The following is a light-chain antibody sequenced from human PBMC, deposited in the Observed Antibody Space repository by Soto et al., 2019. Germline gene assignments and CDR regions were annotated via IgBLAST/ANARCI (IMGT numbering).Light chain of an antibody. J-gene: IGKJ4*01. CDR1: HSVNSN. V-gene: IGKV3-15*01. Sequence: EIVMTQSPATLSVSPGERATLSCRASHSVNSNLAWYPQKPGQAPRLLIYGASTRATGIPATFSGSGSGTEFTLTISSLQSEDFAVYYCQQYNNWQPLTFSGGTKVEIK. CDR3: QQYNNWQPLT. CDR2: GAS.